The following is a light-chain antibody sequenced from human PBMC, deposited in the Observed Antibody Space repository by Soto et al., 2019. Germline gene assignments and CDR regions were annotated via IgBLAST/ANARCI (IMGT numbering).Light chain of an antibody. CDR2: GAS. CDR3: QQYNNWPTWT. J-gene: IGKJ1*01. Sequence: EIVMTQSPATLSVSPGERATLSCRASQRVSSNLAWYQQKPGQAPRLLIYGASTRATGIPARFSGSGSGTEFTLTISRLRSEDFAVYYCQQYNNWPTWTFGQGTKGEI. CDR1: QRVSSN. V-gene: IGKV3-15*01.